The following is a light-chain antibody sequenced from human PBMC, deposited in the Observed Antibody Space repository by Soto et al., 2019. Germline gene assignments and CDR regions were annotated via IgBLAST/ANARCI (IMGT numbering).Light chain of an antibody. CDR2: GAS. CDR3: QQYNNWPRT. J-gene: IGKJ1*01. CDR1: QSVSSN. V-gene: IGKV3-15*01. Sequence: EIVMTQSPATLSLSPGERATLSCRASQSVSSNLAWYQQKPGQAPRLLIYGASTRATGIPARFSGSGSGTEFTLTISSLQSEDFAVYYCQQYNNWPRTFGQGTKVDTK.